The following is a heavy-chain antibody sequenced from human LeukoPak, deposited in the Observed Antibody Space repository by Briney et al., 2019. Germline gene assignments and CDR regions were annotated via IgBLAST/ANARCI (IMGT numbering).Heavy chain of an antibody. J-gene: IGHJ4*02. D-gene: IGHD3-9*01. CDR1: GFSLSSYA. CDR3: ARVLGGSDILTGYYSY. V-gene: IGHV3-64*04. Sequence: GESLRLSCSVSGFSLSSYAMHWVRHAPGKGLEYVSSISSNGDSTYYADSVKGRFTISRDNSKNTLYLQMNSLRAEDTAVYFCARVLGGSDILTGYYSYWGQGTLVTVSS. CDR2: ISSNGDST.